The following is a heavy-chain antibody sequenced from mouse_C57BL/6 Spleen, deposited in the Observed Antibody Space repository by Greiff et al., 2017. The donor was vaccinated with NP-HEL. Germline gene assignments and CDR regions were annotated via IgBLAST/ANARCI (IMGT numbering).Heavy chain of an antibody. CDR3: ARERAAQNYFDY. CDR2: IYPRDGST. Sequence: QVQLQQSDAELVKPGASVKISCTVSGYTFTDHTIHWMKQRPEQGLEWIGYIYPRDGSTKYNEKFKGKDTLTADKSSSTAYMQLNSLTSEDSAVYFCARERAAQNYFDYWGQGTTLTVSS. V-gene: IGHV1-78*01. J-gene: IGHJ2*01. D-gene: IGHD3-2*02. CDR1: GYTFTDHT.